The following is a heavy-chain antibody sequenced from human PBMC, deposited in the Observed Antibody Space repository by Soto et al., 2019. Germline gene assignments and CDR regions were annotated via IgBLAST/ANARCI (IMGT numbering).Heavy chain of an antibody. D-gene: IGHD1-26*01. J-gene: IGHJ6*02. CDR2: MNPSTGNT. Sequence: ASVTVSCKASGYTFTGYYMHWVRPPPGQGVEWMGWMNPSTGNTSFAQKFHGRLTMKRDTSIITAYMELSSLRSEGTLVYYWARQWELSGYYYGMGVWGQGTTVTVSS. V-gene: IGHV1-8*02. CDR1: GYTFTGYY. CDR3: ARQWELSGYYYGMGV.